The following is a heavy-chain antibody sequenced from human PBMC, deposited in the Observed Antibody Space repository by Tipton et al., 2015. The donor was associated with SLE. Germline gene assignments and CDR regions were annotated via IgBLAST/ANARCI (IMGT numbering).Heavy chain of an antibody. V-gene: IGHV1-69*09. Sequence: QVQLVQSGAEVKKPGSSVKVSCKASGGTFSSYAISWVRQAPGQGLEWMGRIIPILGIANYAQKFQGRVTITADKSTTTAYMELSSLRSDDTAVYYCARGGVGASDAFDIWGQGTMVTVSS. CDR2: IIPILGIA. D-gene: IGHD1-26*01. CDR3: ARGGVGASDAFDI. J-gene: IGHJ3*02. CDR1: GGTFSSYA.